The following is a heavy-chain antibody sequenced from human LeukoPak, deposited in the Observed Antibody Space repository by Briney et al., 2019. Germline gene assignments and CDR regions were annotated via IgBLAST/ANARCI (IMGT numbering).Heavy chain of an antibody. CDR3: AILGVAAAGTAY. CDR2: ISYDGTNR. D-gene: IGHD6-13*01. J-gene: IGHJ4*02. CDR1: GLTSSPYS. Sequence: GGSLRLSCAASGLTSSPYSLSWVRQAPGKGLEWVAVISYDGTNRQYADSVKGRFSISRDNSKNTVYLQMNSLRHEDTALYYCAILGVAAAGTAYWGQGTLVTVSS. V-gene: IGHV3-30*04.